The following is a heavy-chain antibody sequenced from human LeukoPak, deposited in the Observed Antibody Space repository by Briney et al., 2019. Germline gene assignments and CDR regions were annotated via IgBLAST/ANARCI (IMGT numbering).Heavy chain of an antibody. CDR2: IYYSGST. V-gene: IGHV4-59*01. D-gene: IGHD4-11*01. CDR3: ARAFSGYHSKSGGIDY. J-gene: IGHJ4*02. CDR1: GGSISSYY. Sequence: SETLSLTCTVSGGSISSYYWSWIRQPPGKGPEWIGYIYYSGSTNYNPSLKSRVTISVDTSKNQFSLKLSSATAADTAVYYCARAFSGYHSKSGGIDYWGQGTLVTVSS.